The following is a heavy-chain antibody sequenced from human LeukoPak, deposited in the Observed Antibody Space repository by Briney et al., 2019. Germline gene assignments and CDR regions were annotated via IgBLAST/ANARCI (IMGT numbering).Heavy chain of an antibody. V-gene: IGHV1-2*02. J-gene: IGHJ3*02. CDR2: INSNSGGT. D-gene: IGHD3-16*01. CDR1: GYTSTGYY. Sequence: ASVKVSCKASGYTSTGYYMYWVRQAPGQGLEWMGWINSNSGGTNYAQNFQGRVTMTRDTSISTAYMELTRLRSDDTAVYYCARAKGGGHYTFDIWGQGTMVTVSS. CDR3: ARAKGGGHYTFDI.